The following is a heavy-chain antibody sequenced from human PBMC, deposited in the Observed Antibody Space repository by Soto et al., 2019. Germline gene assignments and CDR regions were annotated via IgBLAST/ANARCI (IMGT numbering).Heavy chain of an antibody. D-gene: IGHD6-13*01. Sequence: QVQLVESGGGVVQPGRSLRLSCAASGFTFSSYGMHWVRQAPGKGLEWVAVISYDGSNKYYADSVKGRFTISRDNSTNTLYLQMNSLTAEDTAVYYCAKDSAAADPAHYYYYGMDVWGQGTTVTVSS. V-gene: IGHV3-30*18. CDR2: ISYDGSNK. CDR3: AKDSAAADPAHYYYYGMDV. J-gene: IGHJ6*02. CDR1: GFTFSSYG.